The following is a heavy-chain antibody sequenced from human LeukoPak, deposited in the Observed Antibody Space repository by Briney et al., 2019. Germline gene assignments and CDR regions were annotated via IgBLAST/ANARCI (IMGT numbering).Heavy chain of an antibody. CDR3: ARDNRNYYYYMDV. CDR1: GGSISTYY. J-gene: IGHJ6*03. V-gene: IGHV4-59*01. Sequence: SETLSLTCTISGGSISTYYWSWIRQPPGGGLEWMGYIYYSGSTNYNPSLKSRVSISVDTSKNQFSLKLSSVTAADTAVYYCARDNRNYYYYMDVWGKGTTVTVSS. CDR2: IYYSGST.